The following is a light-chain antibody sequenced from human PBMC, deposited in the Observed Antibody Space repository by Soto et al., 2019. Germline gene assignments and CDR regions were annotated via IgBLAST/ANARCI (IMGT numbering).Light chain of an antibody. Sequence: EIVMTQSPATLSVSPGERATLSCRASQSVSSNLAWYQQKPGQAPRLLIYGESTRATGIPARFSGSGSGTDCTLTISSLRSGDFAVYYCQQYNNWPRTFGQGTKLEIK. CDR2: GES. J-gene: IGKJ2*01. CDR3: QQYNNWPRT. V-gene: IGKV3-15*01. CDR1: QSVSSN.